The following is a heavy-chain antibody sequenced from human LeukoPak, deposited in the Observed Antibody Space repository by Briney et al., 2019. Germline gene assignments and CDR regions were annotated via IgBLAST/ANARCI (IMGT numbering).Heavy chain of an antibody. D-gene: IGHD2-21*01. Sequence: GGSLRLSCAVSGLTFSRYAMSWVRQAPGKGLEWVANIKQDGSEKYYVDSVKGRLTISRDNAKNSLYLQMNSLRAEDTAVYYCARVYSDSFDIWGQGTMVTVSS. CDR2: IKQDGSEK. J-gene: IGHJ3*02. CDR3: ARVYSDSFDI. CDR1: GLTFSRYA. V-gene: IGHV3-7*04.